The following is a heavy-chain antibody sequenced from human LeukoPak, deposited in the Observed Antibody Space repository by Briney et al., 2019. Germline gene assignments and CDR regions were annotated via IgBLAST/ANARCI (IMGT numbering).Heavy chain of an antibody. CDR3: AKDRYYYDSSGYFYNWFDP. D-gene: IGHD3-22*01. CDR1: GFTFSSYA. J-gene: IGHJ5*02. Sequence: GGSLRLSCAASGFTFSSYAMSWVRQAPGKGLEWVSAISGSGGSTYYADSVKGRFTISRDNSKNTLYLQMNSLRAEDTAVYYCAKDRYYYDSSGYFYNWFDPWGQGTLVTVSS. V-gene: IGHV3-23*01. CDR2: ISGSGGST.